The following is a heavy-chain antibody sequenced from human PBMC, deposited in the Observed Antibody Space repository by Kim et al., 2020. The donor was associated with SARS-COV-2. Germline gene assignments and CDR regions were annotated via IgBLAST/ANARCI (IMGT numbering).Heavy chain of an antibody. Sequence: NPTYARGFAGRFVFSLDTPVSTAYLQISSLKAEDTAVYYCARDRSYKFDYWGQGTLVTVSS. CDR3: ARDRSYKFDY. CDR2: NP. V-gene: IGHV7-4-1*02. D-gene: IGHD1-1*01. J-gene: IGHJ4*02.